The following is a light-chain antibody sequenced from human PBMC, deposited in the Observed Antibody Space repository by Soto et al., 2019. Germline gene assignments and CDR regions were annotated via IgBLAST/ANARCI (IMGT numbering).Light chain of an antibody. V-gene: IGKV1-5*01. J-gene: IGKJ1*01. CDR2: DAS. CDR1: QSISSW. Sequence: DIQMTQSPSTLSASVVDRVTITCLASQSISSWLAWYQQKPGKAPNLLIYDASGLESGVPSRFSGSGSGTDFTLTISCLQSEDFATYYCQQYYSYPWTFGQGTKVDIK. CDR3: QQYYSYPWT.